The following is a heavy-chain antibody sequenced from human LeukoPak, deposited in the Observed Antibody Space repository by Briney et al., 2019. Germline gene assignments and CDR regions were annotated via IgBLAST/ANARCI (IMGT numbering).Heavy chain of an antibody. V-gene: IGHV1-18*01. CDR1: GYTFTNYG. D-gene: IGHD5/OR15-5a*01. CDR3: ARDAVSTTTAGGIDY. CDR2: ISAYSGNT. J-gene: IGHJ4*02. Sequence: ASVKVSCKASGYTFTNYGISWVRQAPGQGLEWMGWISAYSGNTHYAQKIQGRVTMTTDTSTSTAYMELRSLTSDDTAVYYCARDAVSTTTAGGIDYWAREPWSPSPQ.